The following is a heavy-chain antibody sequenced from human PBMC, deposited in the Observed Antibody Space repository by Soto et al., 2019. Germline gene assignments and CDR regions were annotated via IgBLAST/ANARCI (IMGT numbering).Heavy chain of an antibody. Sequence: QVQLVQSGAEVKKPGASVTVYCKASGYTFTTYGISWVRQAPGQGLEWMGWISTYSGNTGYAQKLQGRVTMTRDTATRIVYMELRSLRSDDTAVYYCARGDPATYMRLAFDYLGQGTLVTVSS. CDR3: ARGDPATYMRLAFDY. CDR2: ISTYSGNT. V-gene: IGHV1-18*04. D-gene: IGHD6-25*01. CDR1: GYTFTTYG. J-gene: IGHJ4*02.